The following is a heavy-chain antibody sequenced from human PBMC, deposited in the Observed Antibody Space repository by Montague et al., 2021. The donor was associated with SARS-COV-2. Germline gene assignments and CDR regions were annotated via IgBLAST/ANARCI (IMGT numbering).Heavy chain of an antibody. CDR2: IGGSGDT. Sequence: SGFIFRKVAMSWVRQAPGKGLEWVSAIGGSGDTYYADSVKGRFAISRDNSKNTLYPQMNSLRADDTAVYYCAKEMGHGRPFDYWGQGALVTVSS. J-gene: IGHJ4*02. CDR1: GFIFRKVA. CDR3: AKEMGHGRPFDY. V-gene: IGHV3-23*01. D-gene: IGHD2-15*01.